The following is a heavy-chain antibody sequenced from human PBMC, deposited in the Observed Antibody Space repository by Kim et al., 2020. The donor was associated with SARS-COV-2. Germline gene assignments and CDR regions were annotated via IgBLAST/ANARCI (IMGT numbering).Heavy chain of an antibody. J-gene: IGHJ6*02. CDR1: GFTFSSYD. V-gene: IGHV3-13*04. D-gene: IGHD1-26*01. CDR2: IGTAGDT. CDR3: ARAVSRSYFPAYYYYGMDV. Sequence: GGSLRLSCAASGFTFSSYDMHWVRQATGKGLEWVSTIGTAGDTYYPVSVKGRFTISRENAKNSLYLQMNSLRAGDTAVYYCARAVSRSYFPAYYYYGMDVWGQGTTVTVSS.